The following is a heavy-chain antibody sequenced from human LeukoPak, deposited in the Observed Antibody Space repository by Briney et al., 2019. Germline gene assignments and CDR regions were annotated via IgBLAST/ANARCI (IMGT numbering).Heavy chain of an antibody. V-gene: IGHV3-23*01. Sequence: GGSLRLSCAASGFTFSSYAMSWVRQAPGKGLEWVSAISGSGGSTYYADSVKGRFAISRDNSKNTLYLQMNSLRAEDTAVYYCAKGEGYCSGGSCHPFNWFDPWGQGTLVTVSS. D-gene: IGHD2-15*01. J-gene: IGHJ5*02. CDR3: AKGEGYCSGGSCHPFNWFDP. CDR1: GFTFSSYA. CDR2: ISGSGGST.